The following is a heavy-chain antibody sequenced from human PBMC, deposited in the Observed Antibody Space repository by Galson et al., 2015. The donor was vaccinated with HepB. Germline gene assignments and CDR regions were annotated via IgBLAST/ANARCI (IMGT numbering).Heavy chain of an antibody. D-gene: IGHD3-10*01. CDR1: GFRFNSYG. CDR3: VKEGLDLASGFHSNGFDV. CDR2: ISYDATNK. V-gene: IGHV3-30*18. Sequence: SLRLSCAGSGFRFNSYGIHWVRQSPGKGLEWISFISYDATNKYYTDSVKGRFSISRDNSKNTVSLQMHGLRPEDTAVYFCVKEGLDLASGFHSNGFDVWGQGAKVTVSS. J-gene: IGHJ6*02.